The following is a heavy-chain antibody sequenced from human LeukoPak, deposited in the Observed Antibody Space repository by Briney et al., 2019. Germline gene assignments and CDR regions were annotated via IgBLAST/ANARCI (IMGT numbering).Heavy chain of an antibody. Sequence: ASVKVSCKASGYTFTSFYITWVRQAPGQGLEWLGWISAYSGSTDYAERFQGRVTVTIDRSTNTAYMDLRSLRYDDTAVYWCTRGYGGWPTYIDYWGQGSLVIVSS. CDR2: ISAYSGST. CDR3: TRGYGGWPTYIDY. CDR1: GYTFTSFY. D-gene: IGHD6-19*01. V-gene: IGHV1-18*01. J-gene: IGHJ4*02.